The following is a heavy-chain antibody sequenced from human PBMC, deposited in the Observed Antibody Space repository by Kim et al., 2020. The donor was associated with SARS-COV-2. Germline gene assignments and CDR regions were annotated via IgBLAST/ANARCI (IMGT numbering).Heavy chain of an antibody. D-gene: IGHD2-21*02. CDR3: AIVPLSNVVTRA. Sequence: GGSLRLSCAASGFPFSIYDMNWVRQAPGKGLEWVSYISTTSSSKYYADSVKGRFTISRDNAKNSLFLQMNSLRDEDTAVYYCAIVPLSNVVTRAWGQGTLVPVSS. CDR2: ISTTSSSK. J-gene: IGHJ5*02. V-gene: IGHV3-48*02. CDR1: GFPFSIYD.